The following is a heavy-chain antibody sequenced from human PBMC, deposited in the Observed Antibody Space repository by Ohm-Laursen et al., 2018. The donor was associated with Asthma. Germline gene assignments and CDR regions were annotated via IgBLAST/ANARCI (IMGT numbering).Heavy chain of an antibody. CDR1: GFAFSNIW. Sequence: SLRLSCVASGFAFSNIWMTWVRQSPGKGLEWVGRITSERSGGTRAYAAPVKDRFTISRDDSKTTLYLQMNSLETEDTAVYFCATYNQYNAFDLWGQGTMVTVSS. CDR3: ATYNQYNAFDL. J-gene: IGHJ3*01. V-gene: IGHV3-15*01. CDR2: ITSERSGGTR. D-gene: IGHD1-14*01.